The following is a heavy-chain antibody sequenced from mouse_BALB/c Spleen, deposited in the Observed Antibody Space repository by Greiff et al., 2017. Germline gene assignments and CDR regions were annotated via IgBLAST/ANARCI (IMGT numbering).Heavy chain of an antibody. D-gene: IGHD1-1*01. CDR2: ISYDGSN. CDR3: AREDDYGSSYWYFDV. V-gene: IGHV3-6*02. CDR1: GYSITSGYY. Sequence: VQLKESGPGLVKPSQSLSLTCSVTGYSITSGYYWNWIRQFPGNKLEWMGYISYDGSNNYNPSLKNRISITRDTSKNQFFLKLNSVTTEDTATYYCAREDDYGSSYWYFDVWGAGTTVTVSS. J-gene: IGHJ1*01.